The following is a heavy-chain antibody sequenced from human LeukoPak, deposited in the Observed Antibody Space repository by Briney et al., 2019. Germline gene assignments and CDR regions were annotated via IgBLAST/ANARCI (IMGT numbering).Heavy chain of an antibody. CDR3: ARHSSGWYFDY. CDR2: INPSGGST. V-gene: IGHV1-46*03. J-gene: IGHJ4*02. CDR1: GYTFTSYY. D-gene: IGHD6-19*01. Sequence: ASVKVSCKASGYTFTSYYMHWVRQAPEQGLEWMGIINPSGGSTSYAQKFQGRVTMTRDTTTSAVYMELSSLRSEDTAVYYCARHSSGWYFDYWGQGTLVTVSS.